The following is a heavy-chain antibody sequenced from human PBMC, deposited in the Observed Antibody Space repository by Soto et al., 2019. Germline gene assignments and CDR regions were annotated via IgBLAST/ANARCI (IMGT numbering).Heavy chain of an antibody. Sequence: EAQLVESGGNLVQPGGSLRLSCAASGFTFSNYWMHWVRQAPGKGLVWVSRINSDGSSTSYAESVKGRFTISRDNAKNTLYLQMNGLRAEDTAVYFCARDVQLQSFDSWGHGTLVTVSS. V-gene: IGHV3-74*01. CDR3: ARDVQLQSFDS. J-gene: IGHJ4*01. CDR2: INSDGSST. CDR1: GFTFSNYW. D-gene: IGHD5-18*01.